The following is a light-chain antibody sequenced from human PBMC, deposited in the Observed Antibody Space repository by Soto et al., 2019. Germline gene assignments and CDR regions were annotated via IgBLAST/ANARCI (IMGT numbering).Light chain of an antibody. CDR3: QQYNNWPPWT. CDR2: GAS. CDR1: QSVSSN. J-gene: IGKJ1*01. Sequence: EIVMTQSPATLSVSPGERATLSCGAGQSVSSNLAWYQQKPGQAPRLLIYGASTRATGIPARFSGSGSGTEFTLTISSLQSEDFAVYYCQQYNNWPPWTFGQGTKEEIK. V-gene: IGKV3-15*01.